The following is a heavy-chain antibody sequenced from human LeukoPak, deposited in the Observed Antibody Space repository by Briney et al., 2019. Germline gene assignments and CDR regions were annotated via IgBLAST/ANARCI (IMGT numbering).Heavy chain of an antibody. J-gene: IGHJ6*03. CDR1: GFTLSNHA. Sequence: PGGSLRLSCAASGFTLSNHAMIWVRQAPGKGLEWVSSISGSGAMTYYADSVKGRFTISRDNAKSSLYLQMNNLRAEDTAVYYCARDPYSGHYGNDYYYYMDVWGKGTTVTISS. CDR3: ARDPYSGHYGNDYYYYMDV. CDR2: ISGSGAMT. D-gene: IGHD5-12*01. V-gene: IGHV3-23*01.